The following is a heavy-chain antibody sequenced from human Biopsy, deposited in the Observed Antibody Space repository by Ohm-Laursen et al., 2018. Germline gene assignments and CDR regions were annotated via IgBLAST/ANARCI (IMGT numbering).Heavy chain of an antibody. Sequence: GTLSLTCTLSGDSISRSYWSWIRQSPGKGLEWVGHIFDRGTTNYNPSLKSRVTVSVDTSRKQFSLRMTSVTAADTAVYYCAHGSGSYYKWDFWGRGTLVTVSS. J-gene: IGHJ4*02. V-gene: IGHV4-59*08. CDR1: GDSISRSY. CDR3: AHGSGSYYKWDF. CDR2: IFDRGTT. D-gene: IGHD3-10*01.